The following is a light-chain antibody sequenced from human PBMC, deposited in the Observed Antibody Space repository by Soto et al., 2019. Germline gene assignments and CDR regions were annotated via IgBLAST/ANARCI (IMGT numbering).Light chain of an antibody. Sequence: DIQVTQSPSTLSASVGDRVTFTCRASQSISSWLAWYQQKPGRAPKLLIYDASTLESGVPSRFSGSGSGTEFTLIISRLQPDDFATYYCQQYNTYPLTFGQGTKVEIK. CDR1: QSISSW. CDR3: QQYNTYPLT. CDR2: DAS. J-gene: IGKJ1*01. V-gene: IGKV1-5*01.